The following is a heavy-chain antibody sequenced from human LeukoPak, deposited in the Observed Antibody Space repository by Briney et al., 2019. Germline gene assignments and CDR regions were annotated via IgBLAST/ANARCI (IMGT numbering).Heavy chain of an antibody. CDR1: GGSISSYY. D-gene: IGHD3-3*01. J-gene: IGHJ4*02. CDR3: ARDLRFLEYVDY. V-gene: IGHV4-59*12. CDR2: IYYSGST. Sequence: SETLSLTCTVSGGSISSYYWSWIRQPPGKGLEWIGYIYYSGSTYYDPSLKSRVTISVDTSKNQFSLKLSSVTAADTAVYYCARDLRFLEYVDYWGQGTLVTVSS.